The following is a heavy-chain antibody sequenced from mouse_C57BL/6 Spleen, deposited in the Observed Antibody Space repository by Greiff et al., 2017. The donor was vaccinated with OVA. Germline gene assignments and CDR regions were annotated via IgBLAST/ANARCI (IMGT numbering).Heavy chain of an antibody. D-gene: IGHD2-1*01. V-gene: IGHV2-2*01. J-gene: IGHJ4*01. CDR1: GFSLTSYG. CDR3: ASHYGNYVGYAMDY. CDR2: IWSGGST. Sequence: VQLQQSGPGLVQPSQSLSITCTVSGFSLTSYGVHWVRQSPGKGLEWLGVIWSGGSTDYNAAFISRLSISKDNSKSQVFFKMNSLQADDTAIYYCASHYGNYVGYAMDYWGQGTSVTVSS.